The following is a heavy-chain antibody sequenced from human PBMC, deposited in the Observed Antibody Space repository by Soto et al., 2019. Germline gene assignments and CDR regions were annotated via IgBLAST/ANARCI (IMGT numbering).Heavy chain of an antibody. CDR3: ARDGYSSNWLVS. D-gene: IGHD5-18*01. J-gene: IGHJ5*01. Sequence: EVQLVESGGGLMQPGGSLRLSCAASGIIVSDNYMSWVRQAPGKGLEWVSAIYRAGRTYYADSVKGRFTISRDDSKNMLYLQMNSLTAEDTAVYYCARDGYSSNWLVSWGQGTRVTVSS. CDR2: IYRAGRT. V-gene: IGHV3-53*01. CDR1: GIIVSDNY.